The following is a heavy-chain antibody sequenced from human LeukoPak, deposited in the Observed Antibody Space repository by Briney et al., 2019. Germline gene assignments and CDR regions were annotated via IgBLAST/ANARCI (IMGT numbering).Heavy chain of an antibody. Sequence: WGSLRLSCAASGFTFSSYSMNWVRQAPGKGLEWVSSISSSSSYTYYSDSLKGRFTISRDNAKNSLYLQMNSLRAEDTAVYYCARAVAVAGYDYWGQGTLVTVPS. D-gene: IGHD6-19*01. CDR3: ARAVAVAGYDY. CDR1: GFTFSSYS. V-gene: IGHV3-21*01. CDR2: ISSSSSYT. J-gene: IGHJ4*02.